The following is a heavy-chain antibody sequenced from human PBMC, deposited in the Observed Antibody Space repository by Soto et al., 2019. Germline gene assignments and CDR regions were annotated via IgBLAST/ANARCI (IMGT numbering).Heavy chain of an antibody. V-gene: IGHV4-4*02. CDR2: IYHSGST. D-gene: IGHD6-19*01. Sequence: QVQLQESGPGLVKPSGTLSLTCAVSGGSISSSNWWSWVRQPPGKGLEWFGAIYHSGSTTSNPSLNSRVTISVDTSKNPFSLKLSSVTAADTAVYYCARMYSSGCFDYWGQGTLVIVSS. CDR3: ARMYSSGCFDY. J-gene: IGHJ4*02. CDR1: GGSISSSNW.